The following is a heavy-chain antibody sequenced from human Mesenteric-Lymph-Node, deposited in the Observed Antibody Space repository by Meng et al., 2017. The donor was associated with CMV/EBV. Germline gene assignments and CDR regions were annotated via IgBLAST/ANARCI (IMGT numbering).Heavy chain of an antibody. CDR1: GALIISGGSY. CDR3: ARDRDGYNLFDY. Sequence: CTVSGALIISGGSYWSWIRQHPGKGLEWIGYIYYSGSTYHNPSLKSRVSISVGTSKNQFSLKLSSVTAADTAVYYCARDRDGYNLFDYWGQGTLVTVSS. D-gene: IGHD5-24*01. V-gene: IGHV4-31*03. CDR2: IYYSGST. J-gene: IGHJ4*02.